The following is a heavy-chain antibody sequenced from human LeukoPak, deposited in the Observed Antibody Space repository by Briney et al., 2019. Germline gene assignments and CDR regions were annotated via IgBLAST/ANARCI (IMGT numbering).Heavy chain of an antibody. V-gene: IGHV4-38-2*01. D-gene: IGHD2-21*01. CDR2: IHHNGNT. CDR1: GYSISIIYY. CDR3: GRCTLCGRQYSPDYFDY. J-gene: IGHJ4*02. Sequence: SETLSLTCFVSGYSISIIYYWGWIRQSPGKGLEWIGNIHHNGNTAYNPSLSSRITMSVDTSRNQFSMELNSVTAAATAVYYWGRCTLCGRQYSPDYFDYWGQGTLVTVSS.